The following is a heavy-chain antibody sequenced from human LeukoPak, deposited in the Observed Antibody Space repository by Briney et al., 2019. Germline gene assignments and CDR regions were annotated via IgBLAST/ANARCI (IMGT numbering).Heavy chain of an antibody. CDR3: ASSPQAELELFPDWFDP. D-gene: IGHD1-7*01. Sequence: PGGSLRLSCAASGFTFSSYWMSWVRQAPGKGLEWVANIKQDGSEKYYVDSVKGRFTISRDNAKNSLYLQMNSLRAEDTAVYYCASSPQAELELFPDWFDPWGQGTLVTVSS. V-gene: IGHV3-7*01. CDR1: GFTFSSYW. J-gene: IGHJ5*02. CDR2: IKQDGSEK.